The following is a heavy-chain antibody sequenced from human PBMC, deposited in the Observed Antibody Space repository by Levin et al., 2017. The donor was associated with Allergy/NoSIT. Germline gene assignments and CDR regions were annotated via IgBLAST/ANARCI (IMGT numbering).Heavy chain of an antibody. Sequence: PGGSLRLSCAASGFTFSNAWMSWVRQAPGRGLEWVGRIKSKTDGGTTDYAAPVKGRFSISRDDSKNTLFLQMNSLKTEDTAVYYCTTSVRALRGGYDYRGYFDYWGQGTLVTVSS. V-gene: IGHV3-15*01. CDR2: IKSKTDGGTT. CDR1: GFTFSNAW. J-gene: IGHJ4*02. CDR3: TTSVRALRGGYDYRGYFDY. D-gene: IGHD5-12*01.